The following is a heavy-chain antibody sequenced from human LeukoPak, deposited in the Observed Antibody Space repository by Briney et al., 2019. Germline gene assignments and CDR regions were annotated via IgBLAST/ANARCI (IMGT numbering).Heavy chain of an antibody. J-gene: IGHJ4*02. V-gene: IGHV1-18*01. CDR3: ASDGWVTTFYFDY. Sequence: ASVKVSCKASGYTFISYGISWVRQAPGQGLEWMGLISAYNGNTNYAQKFQDRVTITRDTSASTAYMELSSLRSEDTAVYYCASDGWVTTFYFDYWGQGTLVTVSS. CDR1: GYTFISYG. CDR2: ISAYNGNT. D-gene: IGHD2/OR15-2a*01.